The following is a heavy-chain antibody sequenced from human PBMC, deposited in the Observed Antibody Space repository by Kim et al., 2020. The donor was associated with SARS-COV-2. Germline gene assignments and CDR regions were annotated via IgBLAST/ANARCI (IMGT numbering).Heavy chain of an antibody. J-gene: IGHJ4*02. CDR3: ARNAGGKQWLVLGVRGLGG. D-gene: IGHD6-19*01. Sequence: SESLSLTCTVSGGSITSYSYYWGWIRQPPGKGLEWIGSIYYSGSAYSNPSHNCRVTISVDTSKNQFSLKLTSVTAADTAVYYCARNAGGKQWLVLGVRGLGGGGQGTLVTVSA. CDR1: GGSITSYSYY. CDR2: IYYSGSA. V-gene: IGHV4-39*01.